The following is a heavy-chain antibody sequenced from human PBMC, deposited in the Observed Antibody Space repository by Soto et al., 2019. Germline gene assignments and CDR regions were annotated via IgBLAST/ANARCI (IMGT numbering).Heavy chain of an antibody. Sequence: SQTMSLTCSVAGGYISDSGYYWGWIRQPPGKGLEWIGNIYYSGSTYYSPSLKSRVTISVDTSKNQFSLRLSSVTAADTAVYYCMLGSGWKDFDYWGQGTLVTVSS. CDR1: GGYISDSGYY. V-gene: IGHV4-39*01. D-gene: IGHD3-22*01. CDR2: IYYSGST. CDR3: MLGSGWKDFDY. J-gene: IGHJ4*02.